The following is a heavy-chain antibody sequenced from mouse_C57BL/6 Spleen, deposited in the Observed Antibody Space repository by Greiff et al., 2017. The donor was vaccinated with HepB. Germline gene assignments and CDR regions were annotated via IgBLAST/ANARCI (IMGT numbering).Heavy chain of an antibody. Sequence: QVQLKQSGAELARPGASVKMSCKASGYTFTSYTMHWVKQRPGQGLEWIGYINPSSGYTKYNQKFKDKATLTADKSSSTAYMQLSSLTSEDSAVYYCARGPYYSNYGDYWGQGTTLTVSS. CDR2: INPSSGYT. CDR3: ARGPYYSNYGDY. J-gene: IGHJ2*01. D-gene: IGHD2-5*01. V-gene: IGHV1-4*01. CDR1: GYTFTSYT.